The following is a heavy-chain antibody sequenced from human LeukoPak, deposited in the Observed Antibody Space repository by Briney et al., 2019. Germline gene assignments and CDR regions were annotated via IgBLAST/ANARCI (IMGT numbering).Heavy chain of an antibody. CDR1: GITFSNAW. CDR3: TTDDPDNMLRYFDWARGLVDH. J-gene: IGHJ4*02. CDR2: IKSKTDGGTT. V-gene: IGHV3-15*01. D-gene: IGHD3-9*01. Sequence: GGSLRLSCAASGITFSNAWINWVRQAPGKGLEWVGRIKSKTDGGTTDYAAPVKGRFTMSRGDSENTVYLQMNSLKTEDTAVYYCTTDDPDNMLRYFDWARGLVDHWGQGTLVTVSS.